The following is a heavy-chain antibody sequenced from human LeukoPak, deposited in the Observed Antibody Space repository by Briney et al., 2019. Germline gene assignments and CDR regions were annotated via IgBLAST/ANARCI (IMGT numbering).Heavy chain of an antibody. CDR2: ISAYNGNT. J-gene: IGHJ4*02. CDR1: GYTLTSYG. Sequence: ASVKVSCKASGYTLTSYGISWVRQAPGQGLEWMGWISAYNGNTNYAQKLQGRVTMTTDTSTSTAYMELRSLRSDDTAVYYCASTPSSGYYDYWGQGTLVTVSS. D-gene: IGHD3-22*01. V-gene: IGHV1-18*01. CDR3: ASTPSSGYYDY.